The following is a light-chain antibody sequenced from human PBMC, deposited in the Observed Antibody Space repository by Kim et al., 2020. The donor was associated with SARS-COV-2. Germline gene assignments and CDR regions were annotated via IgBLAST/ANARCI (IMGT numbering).Light chain of an antibody. Sequence: SPGERATPSCGASQSVSSYLAWYQQKPGQAPRLLIYDASNRATGIPARFSGSGSGTDFTLTISSLEPEDFAVYYCQQRSNWPPWTFGQGTKVDIK. CDR2: DAS. CDR3: QQRSNWPPWT. CDR1: QSVSSY. J-gene: IGKJ1*01. V-gene: IGKV3-11*01.